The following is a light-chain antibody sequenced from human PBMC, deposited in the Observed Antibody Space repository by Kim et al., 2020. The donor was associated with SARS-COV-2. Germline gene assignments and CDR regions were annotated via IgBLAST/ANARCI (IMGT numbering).Light chain of an antibody. Sequence: EIVLTQSPGTLSLSPGERATLSCRASQSVSSNYLAWYQQKPGQAPRLLIYGASSRATGIPDRFSGSGSGTDFTLTISRLEPEDFAVYYCQQYGSSTGYTFGQGTKVDIK. CDR3: QQYGSSTGYT. V-gene: IGKV3-20*01. J-gene: IGKJ2*01. CDR2: GAS. CDR1: QSVSSNY.